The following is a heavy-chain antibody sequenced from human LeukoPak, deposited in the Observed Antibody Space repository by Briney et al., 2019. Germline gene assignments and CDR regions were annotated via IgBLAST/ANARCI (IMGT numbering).Heavy chain of an antibody. J-gene: IGHJ4*02. CDR3: ARQTGSGLFILP. V-gene: IGHV4-39*01. Sequence: SETLSLTCTVSGVSISSSYSYWGWIRQPPGMGLEWIGSIYYTGNTYYNASLKSQVSISIDTSKNQFSMKLTSVTAADTAVYYCARQTGSGLFILPGGQGTLVTVSS. CDR2: IYYTGNT. CDR1: GVSISSSYSY. D-gene: IGHD3/OR15-3a*01.